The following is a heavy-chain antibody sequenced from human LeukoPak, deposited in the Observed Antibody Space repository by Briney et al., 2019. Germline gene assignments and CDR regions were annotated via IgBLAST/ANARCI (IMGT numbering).Heavy chain of an antibody. CDR3: ARERIVGTTDFDS. D-gene: IGHD1-26*01. Sequence: PGGSLRLSCAASGFTVSSNYMSWVRQAPGKGLEWVSSISSRSTNIFNADTVKGRFTISRDNAKNSLYLQMNSLRAEDTAVYYCARERIVGTTDFDSWGQGTLVIVSS. CDR1: GFTVSSNY. V-gene: IGHV3-21*01. J-gene: IGHJ4*02. CDR2: ISSRSTNI.